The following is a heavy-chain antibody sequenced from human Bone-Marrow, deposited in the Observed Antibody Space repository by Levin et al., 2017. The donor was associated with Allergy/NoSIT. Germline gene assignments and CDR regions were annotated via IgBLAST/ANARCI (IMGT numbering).Heavy chain of an antibody. Sequence: GESLKISCAASGFTFSNFAIHWVRQAPGKGLQWVAVISYDGSKKYYSDSVKGRFTISRDNSKNTAYLQMSSLRVEDTAMYYCANHNYDSSTYYMDSWGRGTLVTVFS. CDR2: ISYDGSKK. V-gene: IGHV3-30*04. J-gene: IGHJ5*01. CDR1: GFTFSNFA. D-gene: IGHD3-22*01. CDR3: ANHNYDSSTYYMDS.